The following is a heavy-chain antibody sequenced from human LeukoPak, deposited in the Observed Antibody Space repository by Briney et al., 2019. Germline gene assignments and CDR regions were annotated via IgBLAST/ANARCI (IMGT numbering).Heavy chain of an antibody. CDR3: ARVGITGTWYYYGMDV. D-gene: IGHD1-7*01. Sequence: ASVKVSFKASGYTFTSYGISWVRQAPGQGLEWMGWISAYNGNTNYAQKHQGRVTMTTDTSTSTAYMELRSLRSDDTAVYYCARVGITGTWYYYGMDVWGQGTTVTVSS. CDR1: GYTFTSYG. CDR2: ISAYNGNT. V-gene: IGHV1-18*01. J-gene: IGHJ6*02.